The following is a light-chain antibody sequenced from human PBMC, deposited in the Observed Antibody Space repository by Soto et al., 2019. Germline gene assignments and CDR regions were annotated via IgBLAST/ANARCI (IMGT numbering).Light chain of an antibody. Sequence: EPVLTQSPGPLSLSPGERATLSCRASQTISSNYLAWYRPTPGQSPRLLIYGASNRATGIADRFSGSGSGTAFTLIISRLEPEDFALYYCEQYCSSPWTFGQGTKVESK. CDR2: GAS. CDR3: EQYCSSPWT. V-gene: IGKV3-20*01. CDR1: QTISSNY. J-gene: IGKJ1*01.